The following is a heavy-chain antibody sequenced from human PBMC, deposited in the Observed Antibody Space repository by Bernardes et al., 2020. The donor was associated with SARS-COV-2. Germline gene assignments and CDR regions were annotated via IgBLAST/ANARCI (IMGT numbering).Heavy chain of an antibody. CDR2: IWYDGSNK. J-gene: IGHJ4*02. D-gene: IGHD6-19*01. CDR3: AREGEIAVAGTAIDY. V-gene: IGHV3-33*01. CDR1: GFTFSSYG. Sequence: GWSLRLSCAASGFTFSSYGMHWVRQAPGKGLEWVAVIWYDGSNKYYADSVKGRFTISRDNSKNTLYLQMNSLRAEDTAVYYCAREGEIAVAGTAIDYWGQGTLVTVSS.